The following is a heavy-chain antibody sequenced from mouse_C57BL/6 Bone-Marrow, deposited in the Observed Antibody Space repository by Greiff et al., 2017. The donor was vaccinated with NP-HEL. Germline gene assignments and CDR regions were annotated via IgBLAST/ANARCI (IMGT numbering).Heavy chain of an antibody. D-gene: IGHD1-1*01. CDR3: TRRFRVYYGSSYYFDV. CDR2: IYPGNSDT. J-gene: IGHJ1*03. V-gene: IGHV1-5*01. CDR1: GYTFTSYW. Sequence: VHVKQSGTVLARPGASVKMSCKTSGYTFTSYWMHWVKQRPGQGLEWIGAIYPGNSDTSYNQKFKGKAKLTAVTSASTSYMELSSLTNEDSAVYYCTRRFRVYYGSSYYFDVWGTGTTVTVSS.